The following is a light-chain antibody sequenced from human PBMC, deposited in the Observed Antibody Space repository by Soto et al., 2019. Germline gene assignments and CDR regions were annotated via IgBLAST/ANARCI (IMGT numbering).Light chain of an antibody. CDR2: LGS. V-gene: IGKV2-28*01. J-gene: IGKJ1*01. CDR3: MQALQTPWT. Sequence: DIVMTQSPLSLPVTPGEPASISCRSSQSLLHSNGYNYLDWYLQKPGQSPQLLIYLGSNRASGVPDKFSGSGSGTDFTLKIGRVEVGDVGVYYCMQALQTPWTFGQGTKVEIK. CDR1: QSLLHSNGYNY.